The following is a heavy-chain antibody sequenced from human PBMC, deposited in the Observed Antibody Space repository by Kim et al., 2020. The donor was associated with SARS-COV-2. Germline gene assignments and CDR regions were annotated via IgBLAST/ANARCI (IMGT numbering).Heavy chain of an antibody. D-gene: IGHD4-17*01. CDR1: GGTFSSYA. Sequence: SVKVSCKASGGTFSSYAISWVRQAPGQGLEWMGGIIPIFGTANYAQKFQGRVTITADESTSTAYMELSSLRSEDTAVYYCARDRAPYGDYEDYYYGMDVWGPGTTVTVSS. V-gene: IGHV1-69*13. CDR2: IIPIFGTA. CDR3: ARDRAPYGDYEDYYYGMDV. J-gene: IGHJ6*02.